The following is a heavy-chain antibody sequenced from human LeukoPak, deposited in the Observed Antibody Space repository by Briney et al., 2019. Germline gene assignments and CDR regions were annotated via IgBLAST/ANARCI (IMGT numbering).Heavy chain of an antibody. V-gene: IGHV3-23*01. J-gene: IGHJ4*02. D-gene: IGHD5-24*01. Sequence: GGSLRLSCAASGFTFSIYAMSWVRQAPGKGLEWVSAISGSGGTTYYADSVKGRFSISRDNSKNTLYLQMNSLRAEDTAVYYCAKGANYPPDYWGQGTLVTVSS. CDR1: GFTFSIYA. CDR2: ISGSGGTT. CDR3: AKGANYPPDY.